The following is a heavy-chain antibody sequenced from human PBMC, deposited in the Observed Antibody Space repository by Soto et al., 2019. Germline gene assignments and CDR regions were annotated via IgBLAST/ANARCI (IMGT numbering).Heavy chain of an antibody. D-gene: IGHD2-15*01. V-gene: IGHV5-10-1*01. J-gene: IGHJ6*02. CDR1: GYSFTSYW. Sequence: PGESLKISFKGSGYSFTSYWISWVRQMPGKGLEWMGRIDPSDSYTNYSPSFQGHVTISADKSISTAYLQWSSLKASDTAMYYCARLTTDIDYYYGMDVWGQGTTVTVSS. CDR3: ARLTTDIDYYYGMDV. CDR2: IDPSDSYT.